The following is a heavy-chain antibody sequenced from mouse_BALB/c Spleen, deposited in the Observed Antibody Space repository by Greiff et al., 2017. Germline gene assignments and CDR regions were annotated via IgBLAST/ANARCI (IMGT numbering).Heavy chain of an antibody. D-gene: IGHD2-4*01. V-gene: IGHV2-6-7*01. CDR3: ARDRDYEGGYFDY. Sequence: VQLVESGPGLVAPSQSLSITCTVSGFSLTGYGVNWVRQPPGKGLEWLGMIWGDGSTDYNSALKSRLSISKDNSKSQVFLKMNSLQTDDTARYYCARDRDYEGGYFDYWGQGTTLTVSS. CDR1: GFSLTGYG. CDR2: IWGDGST. J-gene: IGHJ2*01.